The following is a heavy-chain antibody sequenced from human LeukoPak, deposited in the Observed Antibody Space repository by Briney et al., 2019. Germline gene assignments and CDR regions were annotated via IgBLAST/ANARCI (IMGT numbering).Heavy chain of an antibody. CDR2: IYSGGST. V-gene: IGHV3-66*01. J-gene: IGHJ4*02. CDR3: ARDPEEGLLGY. CDR1: GFTFSDHY. D-gene: IGHD2-15*01. Sequence: GGSLRLSCAASGFTFSDHYMDWVRQAPGKGLEWVSVIYSGGSTYYADSVKGRFTISRHNSKNTLYLQMNSLRAEDTAVYYCARDPEEGLLGYWGQGTLVTVSS.